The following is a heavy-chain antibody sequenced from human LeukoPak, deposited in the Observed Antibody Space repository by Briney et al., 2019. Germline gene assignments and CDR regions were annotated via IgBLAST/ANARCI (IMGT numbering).Heavy chain of an antibody. Sequence: SQTLSLTCAISGDSVSSNSAAWNWIRQSPSRGLEWLGRTYYRSKWYNDYAVSVKSRITVNPDTSKNQFSLQLNSVTPEDTAVYYCARGSEWGRAAEPFDYWAQGTLVTVSS. D-gene: IGHD6-13*01. CDR2: TYYRSKWYN. CDR3: ARGSEWGRAAEPFDY. J-gene: IGHJ4*02. V-gene: IGHV6-1*01. CDR1: GDSVSSNSAA.